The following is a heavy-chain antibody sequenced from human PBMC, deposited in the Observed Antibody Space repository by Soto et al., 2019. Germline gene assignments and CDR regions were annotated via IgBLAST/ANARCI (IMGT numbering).Heavy chain of an antibody. V-gene: IGHV3-30-3*01. CDR3: ARVPTTVTTAY. Sequence: GGSLRLSCAASGFTFSSYAMHWVRQAPGKGLEWVAVISYDGSNKYYADSVKGRFTISRDNSKSTLYLQMNSLRAEDTAVYYCARVPTTVTTAYWGQGTLVTVSS. J-gene: IGHJ1*01. CDR2: ISYDGSNK. D-gene: IGHD4-17*01. CDR1: GFTFSSYA.